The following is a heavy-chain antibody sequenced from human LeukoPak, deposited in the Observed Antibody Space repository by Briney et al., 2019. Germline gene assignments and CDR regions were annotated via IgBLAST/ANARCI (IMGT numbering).Heavy chain of an antibody. D-gene: IGHD1-26*01. Sequence: PGGSLRLSCAASGFTVSDNYMSWVRQAPGKGLEWVSLINSGGSTYYADSVKGRFTISRDTSKNTLYLQMNSLRAEDTAVYYCAKKTTSTTSGYWGQGTLVTVSS. V-gene: IGHV3-53*01. J-gene: IGHJ4*02. CDR3: AKKTTSTTSGY. CDR2: INSGGST. CDR1: GFTVSDNY.